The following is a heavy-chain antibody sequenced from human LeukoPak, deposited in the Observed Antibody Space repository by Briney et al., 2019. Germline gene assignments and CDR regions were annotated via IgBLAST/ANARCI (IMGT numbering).Heavy chain of an antibody. CDR2: VSGGGGTT. CDR3: ARDSYDSSGYSLDY. CDR1: GFTFSNYA. V-gene: IGHV3-23*01. Sequence: GGSLRLSCAASGFTFSNYAMNWVRQAPGKGLEWVSAVSGGGGTTYYGDSVKGRFTISRDNAKNSLYLQMNSLRAEDTAVYYCARDSYDSSGYSLDYWGQGTLVTVSS. J-gene: IGHJ4*02. D-gene: IGHD3-22*01.